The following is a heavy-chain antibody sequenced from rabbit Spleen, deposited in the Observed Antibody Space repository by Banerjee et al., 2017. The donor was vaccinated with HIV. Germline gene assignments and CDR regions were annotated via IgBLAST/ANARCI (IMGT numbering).Heavy chain of an antibody. J-gene: IGHJ4*01. Sequence: QSLEESGGDLVKPGASLTLTCKASGFSFSSSYWICWVRQAPGKGLEWIACIYAGSSGSTYYASWAKGRFTISKTSSTTVTLQMTSLTAADTATYFCARGSAAMTMVITGYYLSLWGPGTLVTVS. D-gene: IGHD2-1*01. CDR3: ARGSAAMTMVITGYYLSL. CDR1: GFSFSSSYW. V-gene: IGHV1S40*01. CDR2: IYAGSSGST.